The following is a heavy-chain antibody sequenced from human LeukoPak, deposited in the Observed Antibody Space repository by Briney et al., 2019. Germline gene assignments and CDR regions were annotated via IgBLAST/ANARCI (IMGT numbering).Heavy chain of an antibody. CDR2: IIPALIT. D-gene: IGHD5-18*01. Sequence: SVKVSCKTSGGTFSSSAITWVRQAPGQGLEWMGRIIPALITSYAQKFQDRVTITADTSTSTAYMELSSLRSEETAVYYCARDQGLTAPPPYGLDVWGQGTTVTVSS. J-gene: IGHJ6*02. V-gene: IGHV1-69*04. CDR1: GGTFSSSA. CDR3: ARDQGLTAPPPYGLDV.